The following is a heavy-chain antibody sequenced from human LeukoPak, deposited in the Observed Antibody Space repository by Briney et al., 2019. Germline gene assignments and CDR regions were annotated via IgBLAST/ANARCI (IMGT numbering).Heavy chain of an antibody. J-gene: IGHJ5*02. D-gene: IGHD4-11*01. V-gene: IGHV3-21*01. CDR2: ISSSSSYI. CDR3: AGDNYDSGRFDP. CDR1: GFTFSSYW. Sequence: PGGSLRLSCAASGFTFSSYWMSWVRQAPGKGLEWVSSISSSSSYIYYADSVKGRFTISRDNAKNSLYLQMNSLRAEDTAVYYCAGDNYDSGRFDPWGQGTLVTVSS.